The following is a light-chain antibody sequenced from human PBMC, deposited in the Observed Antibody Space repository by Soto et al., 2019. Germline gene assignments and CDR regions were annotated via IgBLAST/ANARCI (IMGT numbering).Light chain of an antibody. Sequence: DIQMTQSPSSLSASVGDRVTITCRAGQSVKSYLNWYQQKPGKAPKLLIYAASSLQSGVPSRFSGSGSGTDFTLIISSLQPEDSATYYCQQSYDTPYTFGQGTQLEIK. V-gene: IGKV1-39*01. CDR2: AAS. J-gene: IGKJ2*01. CDR3: QQSYDTPYT. CDR1: QSVKSY.